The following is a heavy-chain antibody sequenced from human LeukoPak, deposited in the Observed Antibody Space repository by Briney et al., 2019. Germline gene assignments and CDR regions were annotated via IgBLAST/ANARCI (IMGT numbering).Heavy chain of an antibody. CDR3: ARGFHLNCDILTGYYRYGAFDI. CDR2: INHSGST. V-gene: IGHV4-34*01. CDR1: GGSFSGYL. D-gene: IGHD3-9*01. Sequence: SETLSLTCAVYGGSFSGYLWSWIRQPPGEGLEWIGEINHSGSTNYNPSLKSRVSISVDTSKKQFSLKMSSVTAADTAVYYCARGFHLNCDILTGYYRYGAFDIWGQGTTVTVSS. J-gene: IGHJ3*02.